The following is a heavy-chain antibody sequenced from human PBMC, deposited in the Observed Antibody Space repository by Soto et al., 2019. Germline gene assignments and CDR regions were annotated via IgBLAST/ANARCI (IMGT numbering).Heavy chain of an antibody. Sequence: GGSLRLSCAASGFTFSNDWMTWVRQAPGKGPEWIGRIKSKRDGGTIDDAAPVRGRFTISRDDSTNTLFLQMNNLKTEDTAIYYCTRGAPSGTFYDYWGQGTLVTVSS. J-gene: IGHJ4*02. V-gene: IGHV3-15*01. CDR2: IKSKRDGGTI. CDR3: TRGAPSGTFYDY. D-gene: IGHD3-16*01. CDR1: GFTFSNDW.